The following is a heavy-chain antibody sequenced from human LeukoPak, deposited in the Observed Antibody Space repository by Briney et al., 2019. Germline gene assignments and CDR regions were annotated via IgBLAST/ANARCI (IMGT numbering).Heavy chain of an antibody. CDR3: ARSAVFGVAPYYMDV. D-gene: IGHD3-3*01. V-gene: IGHV4-59*01. CDR2: ISCSGTT. Sequence: SETLSLTCTVSGGSISTYYWTWIRQPPGKGLECIGYISCSGTTNYNPSLKSRIIISVDTSKNQFSLKLNSVTAADTAVYYCARSAVFGVAPYYMDVWGKGTTVTVSS. CDR1: GGSISTYY. J-gene: IGHJ6*03.